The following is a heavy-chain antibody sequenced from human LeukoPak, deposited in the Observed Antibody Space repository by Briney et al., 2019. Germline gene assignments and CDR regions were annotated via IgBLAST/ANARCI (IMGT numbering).Heavy chain of an antibody. Sequence: GGSLRLSCAASGFTFSSYAMSWVRQAPGKGLEWVSAISGSGGSTYYADSVKGRFTVSRDNSKNTLYLQMNSLRAEDTAVYYCAKTLSSIMVRGLGYFDYWGQGNLVTVSS. V-gene: IGHV3-23*01. CDR1: GFTFSSYA. CDR3: AKTLSSIMVRGLGYFDY. CDR2: ISGSGGST. D-gene: IGHD3-10*01. J-gene: IGHJ4*02.